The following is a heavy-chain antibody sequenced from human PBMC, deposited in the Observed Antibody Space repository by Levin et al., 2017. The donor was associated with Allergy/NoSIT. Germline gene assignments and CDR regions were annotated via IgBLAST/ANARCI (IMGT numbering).Heavy chain of an antibody. CDR3: ARGYYYDGPAYFDY. CDR2: ISSSRNTI. J-gene: IGHJ4*02. V-gene: IGHV3-48*02. Sequence: GGSLRLSCAASEFTFSSYGMNWVRQAPGKRLEWVSYISSSRNTIYYADSVKGRFTISRDNAKNSLYLQMNSLRDEDTAVYYCARGYYYDGPAYFDYWGQGTLVTVSS. CDR1: EFTFSSYG. D-gene: IGHD3-22*01.